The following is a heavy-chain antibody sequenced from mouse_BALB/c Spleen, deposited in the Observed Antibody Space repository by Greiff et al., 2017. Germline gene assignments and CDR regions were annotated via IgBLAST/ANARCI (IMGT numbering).Heavy chain of an antibody. J-gene: IGHJ4*01. Sequence: EVKLQESGAELVKPGASVKLSCTASGFNIKDTYMHWVKQRPEQGLEWIGRIDPANGNTKYDPKFQGKATITADTSSNTAYLQLSSLTSEDTAVYYCARLLRYAMDYWGQGTSVTVSS. D-gene: IGHD2-3*01. CDR3: ARLLRYAMDY. CDR2: IDPANGNT. V-gene: IGHV14-3*02. CDR1: GFNIKDTY.